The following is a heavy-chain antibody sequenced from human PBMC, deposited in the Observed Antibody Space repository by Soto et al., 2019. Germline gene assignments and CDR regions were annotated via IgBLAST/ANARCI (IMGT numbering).Heavy chain of an antibody. Sequence: EVQLLESGGGLVQPGGSLRLSCAASGFAFSSYAMSWVCQAPGHGLEWISAIRGSGGGTHYSDSVKGRFTISRDNSTNTLYLQMNSLRAEDTAVYYCAKDCVSGSYYTGYWGQGTLVAVSS. D-gene: IGHD3-10*01. CDR3: AKDCVSGSYYTGY. CDR2: IRGSGGGT. J-gene: IGHJ4*02. V-gene: IGHV3-23*01. CDR1: GFAFSSYA.